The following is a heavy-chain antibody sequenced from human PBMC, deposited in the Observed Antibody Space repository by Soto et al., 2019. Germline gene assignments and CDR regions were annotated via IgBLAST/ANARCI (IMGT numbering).Heavy chain of an antibody. CDR2: IIPIFGTA. Sequence: GASVKVSCKASGGTFSSYAISWVRQAPGQGLEWMGGIIPIFGTANYAQKFQGRVTITADESTSTAYMELSSLRSEDTAVYYCARGVAAGSFDAFDIWGQGTMVTVSS. V-gene: IGHV1-69*13. CDR1: GGTFSSYA. J-gene: IGHJ3*02. D-gene: IGHD6-13*01. CDR3: ARGVAAGSFDAFDI.